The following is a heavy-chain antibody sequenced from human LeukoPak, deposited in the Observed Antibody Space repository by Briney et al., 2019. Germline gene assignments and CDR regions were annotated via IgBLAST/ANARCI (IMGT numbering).Heavy chain of an antibody. CDR3: ASNDYGDYVPFSY. CDR1: GYTFTSYA. Sequence: ASVKVSCTASGYTFTSYAMHWVRQAPGQRREWMGWINAGNGNTKYSQKFQGRVTITRDTSASTAYMELSSLRSEDTAVYYCASNDYGDYVPFSYWGQGTLVTVSS. D-gene: IGHD4-17*01. CDR2: INAGNGNT. V-gene: IGHV1-3*01. J-gene: IGHJ4*02.